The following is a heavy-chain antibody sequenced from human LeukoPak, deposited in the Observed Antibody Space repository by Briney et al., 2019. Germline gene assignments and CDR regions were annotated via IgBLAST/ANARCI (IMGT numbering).Heavy chain of an antibody. CDR3: ARVPNRDRYYYYYGMDV. D-gene: IGHD1-14*01. Sequence: SETLSLTCTVSGGSISSYYWSWIRQPPGKGLEWIGYIYYSGSTNHNPSLKSRVTISVDTSKNQFSLRLSSVTAADTAVYYCARVPNRDRYYYYYGMDVWGQGTTVTVSS. V-gene: IGHV4-59*01. CDR1: GGSISSYY. CDR2: IYYSGST. J-gene: IGHJ6*02.